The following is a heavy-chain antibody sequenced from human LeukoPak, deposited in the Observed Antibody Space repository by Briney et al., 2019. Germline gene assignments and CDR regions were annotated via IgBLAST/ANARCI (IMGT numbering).Heavy chain of an antibody. V-gene: IGHV4-59*01. CDR3: ARIKGETIFGVVPWYYYYYMDV. CDR1: GGSISSYY. J-gene: IGHJ6*03. D-gene: IGHD3-3*01. CDR2: SYYFGST. Sequence: SETLSLTCTVSGGSISSYYWRWIRQPPGKGLYWIGYSYYFGSTNLHPSLKSRVTISVDTSKNQFSLKLSSVTAADTAVYYCARIKGETIFGVVPWYYYYYMDVWGKGTTVTVSS.